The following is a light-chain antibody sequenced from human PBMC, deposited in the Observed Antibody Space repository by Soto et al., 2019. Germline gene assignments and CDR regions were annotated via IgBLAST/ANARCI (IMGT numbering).Light chain of an antibody. V-gene: IGKV3-15*01. CDR2: GAS. Sequence: EIVMTHSPAPLSVSPGKRATLSCRARQTVSTNLAWYQQKPGQAPRLLIYGASTRATGIPARFSGSGSGTEFTLTISSLQSEDFAVYYCQQYNNWQTFGQGTKVDI. CDR1: QTVSTN. CDR3: QQYNNWQT. J-gene: IGKJ1*01.